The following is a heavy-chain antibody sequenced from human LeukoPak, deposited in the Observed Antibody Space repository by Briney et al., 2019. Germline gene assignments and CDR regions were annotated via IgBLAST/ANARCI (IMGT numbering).Heavy chain of an antibody. J-gene: IGHJ6*02. D-gene: IGHD3-3*01. CDR3: ARVSTPGNTYYDFWSGTHFYYGMDV. CDR1: GGSISSYY. V-gene: IGHV4-59*01. Sequence: SETLSLTCTVSGGSISSYYWSWIRQPPGKGLEWIGYIYYSGSTNYNPSLKSRVTISVDTSKNQFFLKLSSVTAADTAVYYCARVSTPGNTYYDFWSGTHFYYGMDVWGQGTTVTVSS. CDR2: IYYSGST.